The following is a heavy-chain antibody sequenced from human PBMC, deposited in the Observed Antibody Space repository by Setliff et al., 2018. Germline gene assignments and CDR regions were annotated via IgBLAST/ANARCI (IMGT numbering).Heavy chain of an antibody. V-gene: IGHV1-69*05. CDR2: TIPSFGST. J-gene: IGHJ6*03. Sequence: SVKVSCKASGGTFRSYGISWVRQAPGQGLEWMGGTIPSFGSTNYAQKFQDRVTIITDESTSTAYMELSSLRTEDTAVYYCAREGVDTRSSTDYRYYMDVWGRGTTVTSP. D-gene: IGHD5-18*01. CDR3: AREGVDTRSSTDYRYYMDV. CDR1: GGTFRSYG.